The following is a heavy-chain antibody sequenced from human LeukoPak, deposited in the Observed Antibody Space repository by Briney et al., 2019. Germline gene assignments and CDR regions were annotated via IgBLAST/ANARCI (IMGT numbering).Heavy chain of an antibody. V-gene: IGHV3-11*01. CDR3: ARTLYYDSSGYYFDY. D-gene: IGHD3-22*01. Sequence: GGSLRLSCAASGFTFSDYYMSWIRQAPGKGLEWVSYISSSGSTIYYADSVKGRFTISRDNAKNSLYLQMNSLRAEDTAVYYCARTLYYDSSGYYFDYWGQGTLVTVSS. CDR1: GFTFSDYY. J-gene: IGHJ4*02. CDR2: ISSSGSTI.